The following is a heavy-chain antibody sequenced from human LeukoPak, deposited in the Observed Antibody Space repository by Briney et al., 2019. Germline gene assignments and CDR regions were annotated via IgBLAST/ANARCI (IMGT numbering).Heavy chain of an antibody. D-gene: IGHD3-10*01. J-gene: IGHJ4*02. CDR2: IYHSGST. CDR1: GYSISSGYY. CDR3: ARSLGFGELFFFDY. V-gene: IGHV4-38-2*02. Sequence: SETLSLTCTVSGYSISSGYYWGWIRQPPGKGLEWIGSIYHSGSTYYNPSLKSRVTISVDTSKNQFSLKLSSVTAADTAVYYCARSLGFGELFFFDYWGQGTLVTVSS.